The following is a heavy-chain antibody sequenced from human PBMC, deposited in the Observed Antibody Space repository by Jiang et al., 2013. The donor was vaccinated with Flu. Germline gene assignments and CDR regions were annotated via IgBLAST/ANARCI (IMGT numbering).Heavy chain of an antibody. J-gene: IGHJ4*02. CDR2: IGSNPRDE. D-gene: IGHD2-21*01. CDR1: GFSFNNYA. CDR3: LKDHALGGDRDY. V-gene: IGHV3-30*02. Sequence: VQLVESGGGVVQPGGSLRLSCAASGFSFNNYAMHWVRQAPGKGLEWVSFIGSNPRDERYADAVRGRFTVSRDNSKSTQYLQLNSLTVDDTAVYYCLKDHALGGDRDYWGQGTLVIVSS.